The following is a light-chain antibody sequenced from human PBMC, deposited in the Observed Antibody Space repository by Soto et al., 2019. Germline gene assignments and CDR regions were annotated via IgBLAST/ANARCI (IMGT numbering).Light chain of an antibody. Sequence: QLVLTQPPSASGSPGQSVTISCTGTSTDIGGYNFVSWYQQHPGKAPKLIISEVNKRPSGVPDRFSGSKSANTASLTVSGLQAEDEADYYCSSYAGRNTWVFGVGTKLTVL. V-gene: IGLV2-8*01. CDR1: STDIGGYNF. CDR2: EVN. J-gene: IGLJ3*02. CDR3: SSYAGRNTWV.